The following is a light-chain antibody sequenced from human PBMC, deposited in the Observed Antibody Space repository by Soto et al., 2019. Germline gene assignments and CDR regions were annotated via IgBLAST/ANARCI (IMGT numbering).Light chain of an antibody. CDR1: QSVSSN. CDR3: QQYNNSPPWT. J-gene: IGKJ1*01. CDR2: GAS. V-gene: IGKV3-15*01. Sequence: EIVMTQSPATLSVSPGERATLSCRASQSVSSNLAWYQQKPGQAARLLIYGASTRATGIPARLSGSGSGTEFTLTLGSLQSEDFAVYYCQQYNNSPPWTFGQWTKVAIK.